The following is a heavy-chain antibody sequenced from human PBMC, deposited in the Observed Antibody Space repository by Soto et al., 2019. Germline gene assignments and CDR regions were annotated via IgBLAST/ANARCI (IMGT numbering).Heavy chain of an antibody. Sequence: EVQLVESGGGLVQPGGSLRLSCAASGFTVSSNYMSWVRQAPGKGLEWVSVIYSGGSTYYADSVKGRFTISRDNSKNTLNLQMNSLRAEDTAGYYCARRMTTVTFLPRGWYFYLWGRGTLVTVSS. V-gene: IGHV3-66*01. D-gene: IGHD4-17*01. CDR1: GFTVSSNY. J-gene: IGHJ2*01. CDR3: ARRMTTVTFLPRGWYFYL. CDR2: IYSGGST.